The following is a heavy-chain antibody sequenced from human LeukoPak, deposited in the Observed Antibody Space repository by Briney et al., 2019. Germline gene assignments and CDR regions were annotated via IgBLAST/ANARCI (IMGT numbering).Heavy chain of an antibody. CDR3: ARAVWYGSGTTAFDY. CDR2: IYNSGST. J-gene: IGHJ4*02. V-gene: IGHV4-4*07. Sequence: SETLSLTCTVSGGSISSYYWSWIRQPAGKGLEWIGRIYNSGSTNYNTNYNPSLTSRVTMSVDTSKNQFSLKLNSVSAADTAVYFCARAVWYGSGTTAFDYWGQGTLVTVSP. CDR1: GGSISSYY. D-gene: IGHD3-10*01.